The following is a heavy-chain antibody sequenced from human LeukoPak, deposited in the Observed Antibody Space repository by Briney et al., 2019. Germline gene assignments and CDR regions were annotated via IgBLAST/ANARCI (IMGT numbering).Heavy chain of an antibody. CDR2: IKQDGNEK. CDR1: GFAFNNYW. Sequence: PGGSLRLSCAASGFAFNNYWMTWVRQAPGKGLEWVANIKQDGNEKYYVDSVKGRFTVSRDNAMNSVYLQMNNLRVEDTAVYYCARDRGWFDPWGQGALVTVSS. V-gene: IGHV3-7*01. CDR3: ARDRGWFDP. J-gene: IGHJ5*02.